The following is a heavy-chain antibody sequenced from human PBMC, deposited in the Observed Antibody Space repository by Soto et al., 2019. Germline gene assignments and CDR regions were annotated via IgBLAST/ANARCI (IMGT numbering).Heavy chain of an antibody. D-gene: IGHD5-18*01. CDR2: INHSGST. V-gene: IGHV4-34*01. CDR1: GGSFSGYY. Sequence: QVQLQQWGAGLLKPSETLSLTCAVYGGSFSGYYWSWIRQPPGKGLEWIGEINHSGSTNYNPSLKSLVTISVDTSKNQFSLKLSPVTAADTAVYYCARRSADTAMVTFWFDPWGQGTLVTVSS. J-gene: IGHJ5*02. CDR3: ARRSADTAMVTFWFDP.